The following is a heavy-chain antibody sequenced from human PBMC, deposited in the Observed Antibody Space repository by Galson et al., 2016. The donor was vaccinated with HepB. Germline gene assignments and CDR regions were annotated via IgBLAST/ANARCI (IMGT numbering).Heavy chain of an antibody. D-gene: IGHD3-10*01. CDR1: GGSASGPF. CDR2: INDRGST. Sequence: SETLSLTCAVYGGSASGPFWSWMRQPPGKGLEWLGEINDRGSTNYNPSLKSRVIILVDTTKNQFSLKLSSVTAADTAIYYCAKGGSSRSPRRANWYFDLWGRGTLVTVSS. V-gene: IGHV4-34*01. J-gene: IGHJ2*01. CDR3: AKGGSSRSPRRANWYFDL.